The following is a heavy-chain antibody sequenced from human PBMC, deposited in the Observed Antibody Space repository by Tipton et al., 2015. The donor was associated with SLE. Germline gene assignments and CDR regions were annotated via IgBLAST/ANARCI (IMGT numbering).Heavy chain of an antibody. J-gene: IGHJ3*02. V-gene: IGHV4-59*11. CDR3: ARHRREHYTSSSSAFDI. CDR2: IYYSGST. D-gene: IGHD6-6*01. CDR1: GGSITSHY. Sequence: TLSLTCTVSGGSITSHYWSWIRQPPGKGLEWIGYIYYSGSTNYNPSLKSRVTISVDTSKNQFSLKLSSVTAADTAVYYCARHRREHYTSSSSAFDIWGQGTLVTVSS.